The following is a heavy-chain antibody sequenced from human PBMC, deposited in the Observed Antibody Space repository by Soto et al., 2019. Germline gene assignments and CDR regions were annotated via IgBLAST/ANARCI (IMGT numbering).Heavy chain of an antibody. V-gene: IGHV4-39*01. CDR1: GGSISSSSYY. CDR2: IYYSGST. CDR3: ARSGDYDFWSGYYYYYYGMDV. D-gene: IGHD3-3*01. J-gene: IGHJ6*02. Sequence: SETLSLTCTVSGGSISSSSYYWGWIRQPPGKGLEWIGSIYYSGSTYYNPSLKSRVTISVDTSKNQFSLKLSSVTAADTAVYYCARSGDYDFWSGYYYYYYGMDVWGQGTTFT.